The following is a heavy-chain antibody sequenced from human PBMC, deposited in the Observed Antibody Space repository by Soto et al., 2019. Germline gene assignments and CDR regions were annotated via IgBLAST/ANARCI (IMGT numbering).Heavy chain of an antibody. CDR1: GFTFSSYA. Sequence: ESGGGVVQPGRSLRLSCAASGFTFSSYAMHWVRQAPGKGLEWVAVISYDGSNKYYADSVKGRFTISRDNSKNTLYLQMNSLRAEDTAVYYCARANLGDYYYYYGMDVWGQGTTVTVSS. J-gene: IGHJ6*02. CDR3: ARANLGDYYYYYGMDV. V-gene: IGHV3-30-3*01. D-gene: IGHD2-8*01. CDR2: ISYDGSNK.